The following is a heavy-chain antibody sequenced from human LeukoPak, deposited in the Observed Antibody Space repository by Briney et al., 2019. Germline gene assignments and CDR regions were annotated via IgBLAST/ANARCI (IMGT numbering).Heavy chain of an antibody. Sequence: SETLSLTCTVSGGSISSYYWSWIRQPPGKGLEWIGYIYYSGSTNCNPSLKSRVTISVDTSKNQFSLKLNSVTAADTAVYYCARGGYYGSGNDFRFDPWGQGTLVTVSS. J-gene: IGHJ5*02. D-gene: IGHD3-10*01. CDR1: GGSISSYY. CDR2: IYYSGST. V-gene: IGHV4-59*01. CDR3: ARGGYYGSGNDFRFDP.